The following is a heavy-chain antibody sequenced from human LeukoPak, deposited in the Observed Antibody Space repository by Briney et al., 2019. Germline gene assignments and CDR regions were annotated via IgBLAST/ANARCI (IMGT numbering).Heavy chain of an antibody. V-gene: IGHV3-30*02. CDR1: GFTFSSYG. CDR3: ARSFDNYYYYHMDV. D-gene: IGHD3-16*01. CDR2: IRYDGSNK. J-gene: IGHJ6*04. Sequence: GGSLRLSCAASGFTFSSYGMHWVRQAPGKGLEWVTFIRYDGSNKYYADSVKGRFTISRDNFKNTLYLQMNSLRAEDTAVYYCARSFDNYYYYHMDVWGKGTTVTVSS.